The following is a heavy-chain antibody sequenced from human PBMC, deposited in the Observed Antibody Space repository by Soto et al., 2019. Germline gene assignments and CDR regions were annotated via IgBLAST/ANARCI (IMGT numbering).Heavy chain of an antibody. Sequence: SETLSLTCTVSGGSIDRSDYYWDWIRQPPGKGLEWIGTSYYNGNAYYNPSLRSRVTMSVDTSKNQFSLKLISVTAADTAVYYCARTEVPESSSWHPCDPWGQGTLVT. V-gene: IGHV4-39*01. CDR2: SYYNGNA. D-gene: IGHD6-13*01. CDR3: ARTEVPESSSWHPCDP. J-gene: IGHJ5*02. CDR1: GGSIDRSDYY.